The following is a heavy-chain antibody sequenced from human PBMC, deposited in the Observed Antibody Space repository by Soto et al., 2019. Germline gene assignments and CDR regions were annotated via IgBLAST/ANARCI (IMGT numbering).Heavy chain of an antibody. V-gene: IGHV1-18*01. D-gene: IGHD2-15*01. CDR2: ISAYNGNT. J-gene: IGHJ4*02. CDR3: ARLKGYCSGGSCHGYFDY. Sequence: ASVKVSCKASGYTFTSYGISWVRQAPGQGLEWMGWISAYNGNTNYAQKLQGRVTMTTDTSTSTAYMELRSLRSDDTAVYYCARLKGYCSGGSCHGYFDYRGQGTLVTVSS. CDR1: GYTFTSYG.